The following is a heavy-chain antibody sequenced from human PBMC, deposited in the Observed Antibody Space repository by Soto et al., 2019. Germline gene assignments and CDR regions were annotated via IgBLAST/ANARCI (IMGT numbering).Heavy chain of an antibody. CDR1: VFTFSSYA. J-gene: IGHJ5*02. V-gene: IGHV3-23*01. CDR2: ISGSGGST. Sequence: GGSLRLACAASVFTFSSYAMIWVRQAPGKGLEWVSAISGSGGSTYYADSVKGRFTISRDNSKNTLYLQMNSLRAEDTAVYYCAKDQSGGVGWFDPWGQGTLVTVSS. D-gene: IGHD2-8*02. CDR3: AKDQSGGVGWFDP.